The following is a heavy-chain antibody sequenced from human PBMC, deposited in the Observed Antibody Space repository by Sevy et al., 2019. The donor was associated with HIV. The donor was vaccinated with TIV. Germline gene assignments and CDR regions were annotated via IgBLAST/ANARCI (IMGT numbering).Heavy chain of an antibody. CDR2: IIPMFATA. D-gene: IGHD6-13*01. V-gene: IGHV1-69*13. CDR3: ARSMSWYASFDY. CDR1: GRTFSSYA. J-gene: IGHJ4*02. Sequence: ASVKVSCKASGRTFSSYAFSWVRQAPGQGLEWMGGIIPMFATANYVQKFQGRVTITADESTSTAYMELSSLRSEDTAIYDCARSMSWYASFDYWGQGTLVTVSS.